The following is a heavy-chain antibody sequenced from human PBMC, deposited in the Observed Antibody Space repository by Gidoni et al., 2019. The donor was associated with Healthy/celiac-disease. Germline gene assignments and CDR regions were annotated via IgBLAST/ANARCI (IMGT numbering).Heavy chain of an antibody. Sequence: QVQLQESGPGLVKPSETLSLTCTVSGGSISSYYWSWIRQPPGKGLEWIGYIYYSGSTNYNPSLKSRVTISVDTSKNQFSLKLSSVTAADTAVYYCAREGDRLNGYDYWGQGTLVTVSS. CDR2: IYYSGST. D-gene: IGHD5-18*01. J-gene: IGHJ4*02. V-gene: IGHV4-59*01. CDR3: AREGDRLNGYDY. CDR1: GGSISSYY.